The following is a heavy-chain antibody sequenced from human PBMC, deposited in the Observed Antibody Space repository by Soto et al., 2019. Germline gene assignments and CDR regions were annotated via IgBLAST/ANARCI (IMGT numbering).Heavy chain of an antibody. V-gene: IGHV1-2*04. J-gene: IGHJ6*02. Sequence: ASVKVSCKASGYTFTGYYMHWVRQAPGQGLEWMGWLNPNSGGTNYAQKFQGWVTMTRDTSISTAYMELSRLRSDDTAVYYCARGGMGGYDSISYYYYGMEVWGQGTTVTVSS. CDR1: GYTFTGYY. CDR2: LNPNSGGT. CDR3: ARGGMGGYDSISYYYYGMEV. D-gene: IGHD5-12*01.